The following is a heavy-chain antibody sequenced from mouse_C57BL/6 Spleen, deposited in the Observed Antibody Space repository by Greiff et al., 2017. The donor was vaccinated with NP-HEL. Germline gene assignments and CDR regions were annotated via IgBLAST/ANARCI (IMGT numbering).Heavy chain of an antibody. CDR2: LNPNNGGT. V-gene: IGHV1-22*01. D-gene: IGHD2-5*01. J-gene: IGHJ1*03. Sequence: EVQLVESGPELVKPGASVKMSCQASGYTFTDYNMHWVQQIHGKSLEWLGYLNPNNGGTSSNQKFKGKATLTVNNSSSTAYMALRSRTSEDSAVYYCASGGSNYGWYFDVWGTGTTVTVSS. CDR1: GYTFTDYN. CDR3: ASGGSNYGWYFDV.